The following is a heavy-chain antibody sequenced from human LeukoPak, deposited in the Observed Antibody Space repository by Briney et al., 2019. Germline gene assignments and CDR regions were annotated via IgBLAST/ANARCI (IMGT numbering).Heavy chain of an antibody. D-gene: IGHD6-13*01. CDR1: GGSISSYY. J-gene: IGHJ4*02. Sequence: SETLSLTCTVSGGSISSYYWSWIRQPPGKGLEWIGYIYYSGSTNYNPSLKSRVTISVGTSKNQFSLKLSSVTAADTAVYYCARSSSSWHFDYWGQGTLVTVSS. V-gene: IGHV4-59*01. CDR3: ARSSSSWHFDY. CDR2: IYYSGST.